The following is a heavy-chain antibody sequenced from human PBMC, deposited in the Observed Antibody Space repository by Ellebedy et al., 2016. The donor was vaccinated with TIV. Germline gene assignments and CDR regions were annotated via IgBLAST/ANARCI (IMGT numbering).Heavy chain of an antibody. D-gene: IGHD6-19*01. CDR2: MHHSGTT. V-gene: IGHV4-4*02. J-gene: IGHJ4*02. Sequence: MPSETLSLTCAVSGGSTSSGNWWTWVRQSPGGGLEWIGKMHHSGTTNYNPSLNSRVSISLDKSNNQFSLRLYSATAADTAIYYCAASSGWYRLDYWGQGTLVTVSS. CDR1: GGSTSSGNW. CDR3: AASSGWYRLDY.